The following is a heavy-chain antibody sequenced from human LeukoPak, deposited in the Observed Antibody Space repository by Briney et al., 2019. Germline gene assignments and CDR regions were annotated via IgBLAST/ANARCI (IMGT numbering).Heavy chain of an antibody. CDR3: AKDGPAPTMIVVVTFDY. CDR1: GFTFSSYW. J-gene: IGHJ4*02. CDR2: INHNGNVN. V-gene: IGHV3-7*03. Sequence: GGSLRLSCAASGFTFSSYWMNWARQAPGKGLEWVASINHNGNVNYYVDSVKGRFTISRDNAKNSLYLQMSNLRAEDTAVYYCAKDGPAPTMIVVVTFDYWGQGTLVTVSS. D-gene: IGHD3-22*01.